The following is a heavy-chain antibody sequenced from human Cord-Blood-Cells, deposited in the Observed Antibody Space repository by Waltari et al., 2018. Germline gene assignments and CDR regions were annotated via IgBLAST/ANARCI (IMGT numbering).Heavy chain of an antibody. CDR1: GGSFSGYY. Sequence: QVQLQQWGAGLLKPSETLSLTCAVYGGSFSGYYWSWIRQPPGQGLDGIGEINHSGSTTYSPSLKSRVTRSVDTSKNQCSVKLSAVTAADTAVYYCARGSSGSFYNWFDPWGQGTLVTVSS. CDR2: INHSGST. CDR3: ARGSSGSFYNWFDP. D-gene: IGHD1-26*01. J-gene: IGHJ5*02. V-gene: IGHV4-34*01.